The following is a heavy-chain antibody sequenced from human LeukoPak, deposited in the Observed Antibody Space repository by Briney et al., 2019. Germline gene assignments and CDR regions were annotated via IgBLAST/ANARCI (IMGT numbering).Heavy chain of an antibody. J-gene: IGHJ4*02. V-gene: IGHV3-23*01. Sequence: PGGSLRLSCAASGFAFSSYAMNWVRQAPGKGLEWVSCISSSGGSTKYADSVKGRFTISRDNSKNTLFLQMNSLRAEDTAVYYCANTLTDYTTSWYPVGHWGQGTLVTVSS. CDR1: GFAFSSYA. CDR2: ISSSGGST. CDR3: ANTLTDYTTSWYPVGH. D-gene: IGHD6-13*01.